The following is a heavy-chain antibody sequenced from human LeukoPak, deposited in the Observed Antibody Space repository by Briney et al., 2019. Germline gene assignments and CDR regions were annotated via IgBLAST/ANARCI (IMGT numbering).Heavy chain of an antibody. CDR2: ISCSSSYI. J-gene: IGHJ4*02. CDR1: GFTFSGYY. D-gene: IGHD3-22*01. V-gene: IGHV3-11*06. CDR3: GRGRYDSRIFDC. Sequence: GGSLRLSCAASGFTFSGYYRSWIRQAPGKGLEWVSFISCSSSYIYYADSVKGGFTISRDNNKKLLYLQINMLTAEAAAEYYCGRGRYDSRIFDCWGQGTLVTVSS.